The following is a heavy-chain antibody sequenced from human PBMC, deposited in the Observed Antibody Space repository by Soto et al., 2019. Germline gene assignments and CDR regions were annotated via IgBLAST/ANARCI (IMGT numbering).Heavy chain of an antibody. CDR1: GFTFSSYS. D-gene: IGHD4-17*01. Sequence: EVQLVESGGGLVKPGGSLRLSCAASGFTFSSYSMNWVRQAPGKGLEWVSSISSSSRYIYYADSVKCRFTISRDNAKNSLYPQMNRLRAEDTAVYYCARDGGAYGDYVSSPFDYWGQGTLVTVSS. V-gene: IGHV3-21*01. CDR3: ARDGGAYGDYVSSPFDY. J-gene: IGHJ4*02. CDR2: ISSSSRYI.